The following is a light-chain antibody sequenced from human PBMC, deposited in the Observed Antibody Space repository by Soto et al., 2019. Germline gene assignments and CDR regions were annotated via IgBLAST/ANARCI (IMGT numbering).Light chain of an antibody. V-gene: IGKV1-9*01. CDR1: QGISSY. CDR3: QQHNSYLFT. Sequence: DIRLTQSPSFLSASVGDRVTITCRASQGISSYLAWYQQKPGKAPKLLIYAASTLQSGVPSRFSGSGSGTEFTLTISSLQPEDFATYYCQQHNSYLFTFGPGTKVDIK. CDR2: AAS. J-gene: IGKJ3*01.